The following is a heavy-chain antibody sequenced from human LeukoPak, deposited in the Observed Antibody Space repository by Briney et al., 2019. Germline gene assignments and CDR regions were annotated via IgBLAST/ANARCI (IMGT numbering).Heavy chain of an antibody. V-gene: IGHV3-11*01. CDR1: GFTFSDYY. D-gene: IGHD6-13*01. CDR3: ARRAAAGRCFGY. CDR2: NSSGGSTI. Sequence: GGSLRLSCAVSGFTFSDYYMSWTRQAPGKGLEWVSYNSSGGSTISHADPVKGRFTISRDNAENSLYLQMNSLRAEDTAVYYCARRAAAGRCFGYWGQGTLVTVSS. J-gene: IGHJ4*02.